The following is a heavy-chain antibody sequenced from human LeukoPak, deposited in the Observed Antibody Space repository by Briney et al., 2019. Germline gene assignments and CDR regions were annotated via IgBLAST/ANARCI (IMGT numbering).Heavy chain of an antibody. J-gene: IGHJ4*02. CDR1: GRFLSSYY. V-gene: IGHV4-59*01. CDR3: ARNLLPYYYDSSGYYPFDY. Sequence: SQTLSLTCTVCGRFLSSYYWSWIRHPRGKGLEWVGYIYYSGSTNYNNTLKGRVTISVDTSKNHSSMKLSSVTAADTAVYYWARNLLPYYYDSSGYYPFDYWGQGTLVTVSS. D-gene: IGHD3-22*01. CDR2: IYYSGST.